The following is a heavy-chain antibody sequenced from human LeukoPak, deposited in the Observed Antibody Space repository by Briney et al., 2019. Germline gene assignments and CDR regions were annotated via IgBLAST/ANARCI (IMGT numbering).Heavy chain of an antibody. J-gene: IGHJ4*02. CDR1: GGSISGSSYY. CDR2: MYHSGST. D-gene: IGHD6-13*01. Sequence: SETPSLTCTVSGGSISGSSYYWGWIRQPPGKGLEWIGSMYHSGSTYYNPSLKSRVTISVDTSKNQISLKLSSVIAADTAVYYCARFSSIAAAFDYWGLGTLVTVSS. V-gene: IGHV4-39*07. CDR3: ARFSSIAAAFDY.